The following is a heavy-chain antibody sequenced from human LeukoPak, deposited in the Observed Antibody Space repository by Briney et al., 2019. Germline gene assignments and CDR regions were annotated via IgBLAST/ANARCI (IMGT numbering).Heavy chain of an antibody. J-gene: IGHJ5*02. CDR3: ARSRGSQLLWGGGWFDP. Sequence: SETLSLTCTVSGGSVSSGSYYWRWIRQPPGKGLEWIVYIYYSGSTNYNPSLKSRVTISVYTSKNQFSLKLSSVTAADTAVYYCARSRGSQLLWGGGWFDPWGQGTLVTVSS. CDR2: IYYSGST. V-gene: IGHV4-61*01. D-gene: IGHD2-2*01. CDR1: GGSVSSGSYY.